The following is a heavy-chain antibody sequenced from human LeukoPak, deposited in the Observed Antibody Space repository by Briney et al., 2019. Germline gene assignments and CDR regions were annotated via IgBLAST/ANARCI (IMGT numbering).Heavy chain of an antibody. CDR1: GDSMTIYY. CDR3: ARDNPARDYYYGMDV. CDR2: VYIGGSP. V-gene: IGHV4-4*07. J-gene: IGHJ6*02. Sequence: TSETLSLTCTVSGDSMTIYYWTWVRQPAGQGLEWIGRVYIGGSPNYNPALKSRVTMSLDTSKNQFSLKLASVTAADTAIYYCARDNPARDYYYGMDVWGQGTTVTVSS.